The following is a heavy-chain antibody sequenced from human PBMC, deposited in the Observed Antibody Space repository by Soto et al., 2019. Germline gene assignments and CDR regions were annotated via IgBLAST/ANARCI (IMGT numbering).Heavy chain of an antibody. V-gene: IGHV4-30-2*05. CDR2: IYHSGST. CDR1: GGSISSGGYS. CDR3: ARDKAKAGTTGVWFDP. J-gene: IGHJ5*02. D-gene: IGHD1-7*01. Sequence: SETLSLTCAVSGGSISSGGYSWSWIRQPPGKGLEWIGYIYHSGSTYYNPSPKSRVTISVDTSKNQFSLKLSSVTAADTAVYYCARDKAKAGTTGVWFDPWGQGTLVTVSS.